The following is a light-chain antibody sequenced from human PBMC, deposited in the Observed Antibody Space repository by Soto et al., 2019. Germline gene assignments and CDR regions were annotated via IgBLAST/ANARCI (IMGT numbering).Light chain of an antibody. CDR1: QSVSNN. J-gene: IGKJ2*01. Sequence: EIVMTQSPATLSVSPGERATLSCRASQSVSNNLAWYQQKPGQAPRLLIYGASTRATGIPARFSGSGSETEFTITISSLQSEDFAVYYCQQYDNWPPKYTFGQGTKLEIK. CDR3: QQYDNWPPKYT. CDR2: GAS. V-gene: IGKV3-15*01.